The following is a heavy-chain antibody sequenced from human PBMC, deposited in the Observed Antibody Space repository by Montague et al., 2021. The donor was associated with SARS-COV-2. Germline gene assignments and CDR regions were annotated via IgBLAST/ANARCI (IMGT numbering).Heavy chain of an antibody. CDR3: ARGYLDVWSGNHYGMDV. Sequence: SLRLSCAASGFTFSNYFMNWVRQAPGQGLEWVSSLSGSSTHKYYSDLLKGRFTISRDNAKNSLYLQINSLRAEDTAVYYCARGYLDVWSGNHYGMDVGGQGTTVTVSS. D-gene: IGHD3-3*01. V-gene: IGHV3-21*01. J-gene: IGHJ6*02. CDR1: GFTFSNYF. CDR2: LSGSSTHK.